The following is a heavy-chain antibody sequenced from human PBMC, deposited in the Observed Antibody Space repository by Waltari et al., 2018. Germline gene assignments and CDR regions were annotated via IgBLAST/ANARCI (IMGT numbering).Heavy chain of an antibody. D-gene: IGHD3-3*01. CDR1: GGSISSSY. Sequence: QVQLQESGPGLVKPSETLSLTCTVSGGSISSSYWSWIRQPPGKGLERIGYIYYSGSTNYNPSLRSRVTISVDTSKNQFSLKLSSVTAADTAVYYCARDAASSGYYTKSRWFDPWGQGTLVTVSS. CDR2: IYYSGST. CDR3: ARDAASSGYYTKSRWFDP. V-gene: IGHV4-59*01. J-gene: IGHJ5*02.